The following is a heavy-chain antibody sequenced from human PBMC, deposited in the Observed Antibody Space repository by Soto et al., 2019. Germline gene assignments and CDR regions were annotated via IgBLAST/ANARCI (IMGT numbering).Heavy chain of an antibody. J-gene: IGHJ4*01. CDR1: GFTFDSPYSHA. CDR2: ISSNGANT. V-gene: IGHV3-23*01. CDR3: VSWVSAHFDY. Sequence: GGSLRLSCAASGFTFDSPYSHAMSWVRQSPGKGPEWVSTISSNGANTHYAGTVQGRFTISKDTSRNTVHLHMNSLKADDKDSYFCVSWVSAHFDYWGHGTPVTVSS. D-gene: IGHD2-8*01.